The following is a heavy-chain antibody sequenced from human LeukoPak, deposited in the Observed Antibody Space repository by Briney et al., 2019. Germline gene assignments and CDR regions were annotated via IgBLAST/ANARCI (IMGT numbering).Heavy chain of an antibody. V-gene: IGHV5-51*01. CDR1: GYSFTSYW. D-gene: IGHD3-10*01. CDR2: IYPGDSDT. J-gene: IGHJ6*02. CDR3: ARYMVRGVIGYYYYGMDV. Sequence: GESLKISCKGSGYSFTSYWIGWVRQMPGKGLEWMGIIYPGDSDTRYSPSFQGQVTISADKSISTAYLQWSSLKASGTAMYYCARYMVRGVIGYYYYGMDVWGQGTTVTVSS.